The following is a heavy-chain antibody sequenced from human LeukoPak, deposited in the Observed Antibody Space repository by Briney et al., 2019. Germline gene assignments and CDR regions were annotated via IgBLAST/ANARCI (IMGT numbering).Heavy chain of an antibody. CDR1: GFTFSIYG. Sequence: GGSLRLSCAASGFTFSIYGMDWVRQAPGKGLEWVAFIRYDGSNKYYADSVKGRFTISRDNSKNTLYLQMNSLRAEDTAVYYCARGPSGYHNTGGQGTLVTVSS. D-gene: IGHD5-12*01. J-gene: IGHJ4*02. CDR3: ARGPSGYHNT. CDR2: IRYDGSNK. V-gene: IGHV3-30*02.